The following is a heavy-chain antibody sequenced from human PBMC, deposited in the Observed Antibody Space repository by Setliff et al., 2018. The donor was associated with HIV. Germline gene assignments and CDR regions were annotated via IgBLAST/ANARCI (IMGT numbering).Heavy chain of an antibody. CDR1: GGSISIYY. Sequence: SETLSLTCTVSGGSISIYYWSWVRQPAGKGLEWIGRLYVSGDTNYNPSLKSRVTMSLDTSKKHFSLNLKSVTAADTAVYYCALTGHRLLRGYMDVWGKGTTVTVSS. CDR2: LYVSGDT. CDR3: ALTGHRLLRGYMDV. D-gene: IGHD2-15*01. V-gene: IGHV4-4*07. J-gene: IGHJ6*03.